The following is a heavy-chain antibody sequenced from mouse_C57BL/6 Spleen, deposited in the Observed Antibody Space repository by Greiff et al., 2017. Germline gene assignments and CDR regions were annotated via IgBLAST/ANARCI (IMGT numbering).Heavy chain of an antibody. J-gene: IGHJ2*01. CDR3: ARAGTPPYVDD. CDR1: GYAFSSSW. CDR2: IYPGYGDT. V-gene: IGHV1-82*01. Sequence: QVHVKQSGPELVKPGASVKISCKASGYAFSSSWMNWVKQRPGKGLEWVGRIYPGYGDTNYNGKVKGKATLTADKSYSTAYMQLSSLTSEDSAVYVCARAGTPPYVDDWGQGTTLTVSS.